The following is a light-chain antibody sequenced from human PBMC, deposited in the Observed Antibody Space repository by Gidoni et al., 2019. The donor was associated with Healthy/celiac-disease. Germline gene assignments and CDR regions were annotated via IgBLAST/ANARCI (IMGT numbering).Light chain of an antibody. CDR2: GAS. J-gene: IGKJ4*01. V-gene: IGKV3-15*01. Sequence: IVMTQSPATLSVSPGERATLSCRASQSVSSNLAWYQQKPGQAPRLLIYGASTRATGIPARFSGSGSGTEFNLTISSLQSEDFAVYDCQQYNNGLTLGGGIKVEIK. CDR3: QQYNNGLT. CDR1: QSVSSN.